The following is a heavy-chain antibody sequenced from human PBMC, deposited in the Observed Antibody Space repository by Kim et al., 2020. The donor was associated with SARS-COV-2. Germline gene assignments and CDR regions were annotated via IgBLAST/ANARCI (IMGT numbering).Heavy chain of an antibody. CDR2: IYWDDDK. V-gene: IGHV2-5*02. CDR3: AHSHRITMVRGTSGASGWFDP. D-gene: IGHD3-10*01. CDR1: GFSLSTSGVG. Sequence: SGPTLVNPTQTLTLTCTFSGFSLSTSGVGVGWIRQPPGKALEWLALIYWDDDKRYSPSLKSRLTITKDTSKNQVVLTMTNMDPVDTATYYCAHSHRITMVRGTSGASGWFDPWGQGTLVTVSS. J-gene: IGHJ5*02.